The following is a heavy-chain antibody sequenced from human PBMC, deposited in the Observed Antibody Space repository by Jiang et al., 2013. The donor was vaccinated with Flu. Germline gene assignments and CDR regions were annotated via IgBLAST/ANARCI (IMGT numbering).Heavy chain of an antibody. V-gene: IGHV3-23*01. CDR2: ISGSGGNT. J-gene: IGHJ4*02. CDR3: TKSLHTYGYGLWLDY. D-gene: IGHD5-18*01. Sequence: QLLESGGGLVQPGGSLRLSCAASGFTFSSYGMTWVRQAPGKGLEWVSEISGSGGNTFYADSVKGRFTISRDNSKNTLYLQMNSLRVEDTAIYYCTKSLHTYGYGLWLDYWGQGTLVTVSS. CDR1: GFTFSSYG.